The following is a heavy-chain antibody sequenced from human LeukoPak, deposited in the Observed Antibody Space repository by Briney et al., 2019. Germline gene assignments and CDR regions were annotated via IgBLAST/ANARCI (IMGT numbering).Heavy chain of an antibody. V-gene: IGHV3-66*02. CDR1: GIIVSSNY. D-gene: IGHD4-23*01. Sequence: GGSLRLSCTASGIIVSSNYMSWVRQAPGQGLEWVSAIYSGGSTEYADSVKGGFTISGDNSKNTLNLQMNSLRAGDTAVYYCARAGGNAPRLLDYLGQGTLVTVSS. CDR3: ARAGGNAPRLLDY. CDR2: IYSGGST. J-gene: IGHJ4*02.